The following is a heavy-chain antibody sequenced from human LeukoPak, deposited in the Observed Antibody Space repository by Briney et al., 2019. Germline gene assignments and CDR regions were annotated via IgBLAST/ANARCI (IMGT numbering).Heavy chain of an antibody. J-gene: IGHJ4*02. CDR1: GFTFSSYW. Sequence: PGGSLRLSCAASGFTFSSYWMHWVRQAPGKGLVWVSRINSDGSSTTYADSVKGRFTISRDNAENTLYLQMNSLRAEDTAVYYCARSAVAGRVSYFDYWGQGTLVTVSS. V-gene: IGHV3-74*01. CDR2: INSDGSST. D-gene: IGHD6-19*01. CDR3: ARSAVAGRVSYFDY.